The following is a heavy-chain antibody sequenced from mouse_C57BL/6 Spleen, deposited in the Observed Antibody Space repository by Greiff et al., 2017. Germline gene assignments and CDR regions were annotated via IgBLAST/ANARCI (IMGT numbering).Heavy chain of an antibody. J-gene: IGHJ4*01. CDR2: IHPNSGST. D-gene: IGHD2-13*01. CDR1: GYTFTSYW. CDR3: ARGGVRSAMDY. Sequence: QVQLQQPGAELVKPGASVKLSCEASGYTFTSYWMHWVKQRPGQGLEWIGMIHPNSGSTNYNEKFKSKATLTVDKSSSTAYMQLSSLTSEDSAVYYCARGGVRSAMDYWGQGTSVTVSS. V-gene: IGHV1-64*01.